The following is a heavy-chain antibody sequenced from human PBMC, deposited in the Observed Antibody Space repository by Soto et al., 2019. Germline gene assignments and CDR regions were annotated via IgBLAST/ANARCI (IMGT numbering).Heavy chain of an antibody. CDR1: GFPFNSYA. CDR3: AKWGGAGLDHGADV. D-gene: IGHD3-16*01. J-gene: IGHJ3*01. CDR2: ISASGGST. V-gene: IGHV3-23*01. Sequence: EVQLLESGGGLVQPGGSLRLSCAASGFPFNSYAVSWVRQAPGEGLEWVSGISASGGSTYYVDSVKGRFRISRDNSRNTVHLQMSSLTADDTAIYYCAKWGGAGLDHGADVWGQGTMVTVSS.